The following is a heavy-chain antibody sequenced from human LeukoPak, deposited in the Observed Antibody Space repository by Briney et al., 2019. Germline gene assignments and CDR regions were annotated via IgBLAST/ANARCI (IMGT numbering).Heavy chain of an antibody. CDR3: AKCGIGSARCGMDV. J-gene: IGHJ6*02. V-gene: IGHV3-30*18. CDR2: ISYDGSKK. CDR1: GFTFSTYG. Sequence: GGSLRLSCAASGFTFSTYGIHWVRQAPGKGLEWVAVISYDGSKKYYADSVKGRFTISRDNSKDTLYLQMNSLRAEGTAVYYCAKCGIGSARCGMDVWGQGTTVTVSS. D-gene: IGHD1-26*01.